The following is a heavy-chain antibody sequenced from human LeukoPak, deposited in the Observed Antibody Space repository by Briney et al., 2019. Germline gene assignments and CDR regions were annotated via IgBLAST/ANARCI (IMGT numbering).Heavy chain of an antibody. J-gene: IGHJ6*02. V-gene: IGHV1-58*02. CDR3: AVPRIAAAGTPRKTTYFYYGMDV. D-gene: IGHD6-13*01. Sequence: ASVKVSCKASGFTFTSSAMQWVRQARGQRLEWIGWIVVGSGNTNYAQKFQERVTITRDMSTSTAYMELSSLRSEDTAVYYCAVPRIAAAGTPRKTTYFYYGMDVWGQGTTVTVSS. CDR2: IVVGSGNT. CDR1: GFTFTSSA.